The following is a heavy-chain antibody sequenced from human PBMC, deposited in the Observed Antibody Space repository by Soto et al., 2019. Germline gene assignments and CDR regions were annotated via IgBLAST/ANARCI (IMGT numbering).Heavy chain of an antibody. J-gene: IGHJ2*01. D-gene: IGHD2-8*01. CDR1: GFTFSSYA. Sequence: PGGSLRLSCAASGFTFSSYAMSWVRQAPGKGLEWVSAISGSGGSTYYADSVKGRFTISRDNSKNTLYLQMNSLRAEDTAVYYCARDHCTNGVCYYWYFDLWGRGTLVTVSS. CDR2: ISGSGGST. CDR3: ARDHCTNGVCYYWYFDL. V-gene: IGHV3-23*01.